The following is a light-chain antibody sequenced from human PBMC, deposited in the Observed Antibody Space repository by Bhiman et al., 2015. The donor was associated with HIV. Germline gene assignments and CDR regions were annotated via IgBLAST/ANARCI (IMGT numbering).Light chain of an antibody. V-gene: IGLV1-44*01. CDR2: KNN. CDR3: ASWDDSLNGVV. CDR1: SSNIGSKT. Sequence: QSVLTQPPSASGTPGQRVTISCSGGSSNIGSKTVTWYQHLPGTAPKVLIYKNNQRPSGVPDRFSGSKSGTSASLAISGLQAEDEADYYCASWDDSLNGVVFGGGTKLTVL. J-gene: IGLJ2*01.